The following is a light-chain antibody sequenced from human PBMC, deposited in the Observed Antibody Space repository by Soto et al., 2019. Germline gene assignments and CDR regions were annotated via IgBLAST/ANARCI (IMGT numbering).Light chain of an antibody. CDR3: QQYNSYSLT. CDR2: DAS. Sequence: DIQMTQSPSTLSSSLGDRVTLTCRASQSISNCLAWYQQKPGKAPKLLIYDASSVESGVPSRFSGSGSGTEFTLTISSLQPDDFATYYCQQYNSYSLTFGGGTKVDIK. V-gene: IGKV1-5*01. CDR1: QSISNC. J-gene: IGKJ4*01.